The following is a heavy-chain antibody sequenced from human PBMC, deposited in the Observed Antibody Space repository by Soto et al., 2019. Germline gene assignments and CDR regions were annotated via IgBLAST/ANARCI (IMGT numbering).Heavy chain of an antibody. V-gene: IGHV3-21*01. CDR1: GFTFSTYS. CDR2: ISSRSDI. D-gene: IGHD2-2*02. CDR3: AREYTEWHLAYGLDV. J-gene: IGHJ6*02. Sequence: PGGSLRLSCVGSGFTFSTYSINWVRQAPGKGLEWVSSISSRSDIYYADSVKGRFTISRDNAKNSVPLQMNSLRAEDTAVYYCAREYTEWHLAYGLDVWGQGTTVTVSS.